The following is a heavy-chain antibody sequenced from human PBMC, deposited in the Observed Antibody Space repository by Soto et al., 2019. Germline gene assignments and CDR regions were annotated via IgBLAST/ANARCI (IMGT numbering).Heavy chain of an antibody. CDR2: IIPIFGTA. V-gene: IGHV1-69*01. Sequence: QVQLVQSGAEVKKPGSSVKVSCKASGGTFSSYAISWVRHAPGQGLEWMGGIIPIFGTANYAQKFQGRVTITADESTSTAYMELSSLRSEDTAVYYCARDRLGSGLTYYFDYWGQGTLVTVSS. CDR1: GGTFSSYA. D-gene: IGHD6-19*01. CDR3: ARDRLGSGLTYYFDY. J-gene: IGHJ4*02.